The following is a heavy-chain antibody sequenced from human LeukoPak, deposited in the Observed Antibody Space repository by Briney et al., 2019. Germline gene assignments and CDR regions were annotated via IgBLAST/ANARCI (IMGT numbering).Heavy chain of an antibody. Sequence: GGSLRLSCAASGFTFSSYGVHWVRQAPGKGLEWVAFIRYDGSNKYYADSVKGRFTISRDNSKNTLYLQMNSLRAEDTAVYYCAKSYYYDSSGYDTSITRTENAFDIWGQGTMVTVSS. CDR1: GFTFSSYG. CDR3: AKSYYYDSSGYDTSITRTENAFDI. V-gene: IGHV3-30*02. J-gene: IGHJ3*02. CDR2: IRYDGSNK. D-gene: IGHD3-22*01.